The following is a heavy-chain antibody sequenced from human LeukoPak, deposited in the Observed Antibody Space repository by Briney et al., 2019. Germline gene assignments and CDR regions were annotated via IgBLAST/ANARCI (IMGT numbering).Heavy chain of an antibody. CDR1: RFTLSSYA. Sequence: GGSLRLSCAASRFTLSSYAMHWVRQAPGKGLEWVAVISYDGSNKYYADSVKGRFTISRDNSKNTLYLQMNSLRAEDTAVYYCARETNTYYDFWSGYSIDYWGQGTLVTVSS. J-gene: IGHJ4*02. V-gene: IGHV3-30-3*01. D-gene: IGHD3-3*01. CDR2: ISYDGSNK. CDR3: ARETNTYYDFWSGYSIDY.